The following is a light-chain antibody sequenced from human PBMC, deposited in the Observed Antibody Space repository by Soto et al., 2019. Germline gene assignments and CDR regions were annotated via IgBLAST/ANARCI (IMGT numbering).Light chain of an antibody. J-gene: IGKJ5*01. CDR3: MQRTHVPIT. V-gene: IGKV2D-29*01. CDR2: DAS. Sequence: DVVVTQSPLSLPVTLGQAAGISCVSSQSLVHRDGNTYLYWYLQRPGQNPQLLIYDASNRFSGVPDRFSGSGSGTDFTLKISRVEAEDLGVYYCMQRTHVPITFGQGTRLEIK. CDR1: QSLVHRDGNTY.